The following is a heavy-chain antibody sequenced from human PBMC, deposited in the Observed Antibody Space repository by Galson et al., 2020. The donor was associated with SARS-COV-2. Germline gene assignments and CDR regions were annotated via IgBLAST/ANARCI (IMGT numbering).Heavy chain of an antibody. D-gene: IGHD6-13*01. CDR2: IDHSGNT. CDR1: GGSFSAYY. CDR3: AIPGIAHD. J-gene: IGHJ4*02. V-gene: IGHV4-34*01. Sequence: SETLSLTCAVFGGSFSAYYWSWIRQPPGKGLEWIGEIDHSGNTNYNPSLKSRVTISVDTSKNQFSLKLSSVTAADTAVYYCAIPGIAHDWGQGTLVTVSS.